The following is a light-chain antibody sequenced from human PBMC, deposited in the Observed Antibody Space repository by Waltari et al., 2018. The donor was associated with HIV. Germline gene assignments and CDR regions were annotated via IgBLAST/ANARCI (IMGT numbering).Light chain of an antibody. J-gene: IGLJ3*02. Sequence: QSVLTPPPSVSAAPGQQVTIHCSGSSSNIGNQYVYWYQQLPGTAPKLLIYENNNRPPGIPDRFSGSKSGTSATLGITGLQTGDGADYYCGTWDSSLSAVVFGGGTKLTVL. CDR2: ENN. CDR1: SSNIGNQY. CDR3: GTWDSSLSAVV. V-gene: IGLV1-51*02.